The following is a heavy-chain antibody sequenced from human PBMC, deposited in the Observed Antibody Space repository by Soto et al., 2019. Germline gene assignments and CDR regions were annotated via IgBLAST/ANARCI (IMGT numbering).Heavy chain of an antibody. V-gene: IGHV1-18*01. D-gene: IGHD6-13*01. J-gene: IGHJ4*02. CDR2: ISAYNGNT. CDR3: ARDLIRIAAAGTLFDY. Sequence: ASVKVSCTASGYTFTRYGISWVRQAPGQGLEWMGWISAYNGNTNYAQKLQGRVTMTTDTSTSTAYMELRSLRSDDTAVYYCARDLIRIAAAGTLFDYWGQGTLVTVSS. CDR1: GYTFTRYG.